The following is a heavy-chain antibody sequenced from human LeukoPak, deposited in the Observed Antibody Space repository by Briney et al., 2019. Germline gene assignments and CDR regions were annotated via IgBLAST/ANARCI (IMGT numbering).Heavy chain of an antibody. Sequence: GGSLRLSCAASGFTFSSYGMSWVRQAPGKGLEWVSYISSSGSTIYYADSVKGRFTISRDNAKNSLYLQMNSLRAEDTAVYYCATGGGGGHYYYMDVWGKGTTVTVSS. CDR1: GFTFSSYG. J-gene: IGHJ6*03. V-gene: IGHV3-48*04. CDR3: ATGGGGGHYYYMDV. D-gene: IGHD2-8*02. CDR2: ISSSGSTI.